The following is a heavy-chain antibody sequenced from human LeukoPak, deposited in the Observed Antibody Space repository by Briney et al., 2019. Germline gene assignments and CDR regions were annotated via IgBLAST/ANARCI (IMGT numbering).Heavy chain of an antibody. Sequence: GGSLRLSCAASGFTFSSYGMHWVRQAPGKGLEWVSYISSSSSTIYYADSVKGRFTISRDNAKNSLYLQMNSLRAEDTAVYYCASPYYYDSSGYYDAFDIWGQGTMVTVSS. CDR1: GFTFSSYG. V-gene: IGHV3-48*04. D-gene: IGHD3-22*01. CDR3: ASPYYYDSSGYYDAFDI. J-gene: IGHJ3*02. CDR2: ISSSSSTI.